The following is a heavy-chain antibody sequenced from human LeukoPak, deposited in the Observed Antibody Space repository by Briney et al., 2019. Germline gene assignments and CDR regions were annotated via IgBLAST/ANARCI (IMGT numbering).Heavy chain of an antibody. Sequence: GGSLRLSCAASGITFSIYGMSWVRQGPGKGLEWVSGITESGDRTFYGDSVKGRFTISRGNSKNTLYLQMNSLRADDTAVYYCATALGDSDYWGQGTLVTVSS. CDR2: ITESGDRT. D-gene: IGHD4-17*01. V-gene: IGHV3-23*01. CDR3: ATALGDSDY. J-gene: IGHJ4*02. CDR1: GITFSIYG.